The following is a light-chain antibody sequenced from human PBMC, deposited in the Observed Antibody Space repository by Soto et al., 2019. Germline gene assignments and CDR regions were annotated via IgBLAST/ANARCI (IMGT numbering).Light chain of an antibody. Sequence: EIVLTQSPATLSLSPGERATLSCRASQSISSHLAWYQQKPGQAPRLLIYGASNRATGIPARFSGRGSGTDFTLTISSREPEDFAVYYCQQRINWPLTFVGGTKVEIK. CDR2: GAS. CDR1: QSISSH. CDR3: QQRINWPLT. J-gene: IGKJ4*01. V-gene: IGKV3-11*01.